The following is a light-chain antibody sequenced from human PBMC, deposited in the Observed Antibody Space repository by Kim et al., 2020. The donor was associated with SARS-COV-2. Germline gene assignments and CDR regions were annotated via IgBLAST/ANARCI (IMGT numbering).Light chain of an antibody. CDR3: HHYYNWPRT. V-gene: IGKV3-15*01. CDR1: QRVSSK. J-gene: IGKJ1*01. Sequence: VFQGERAPPSCRASQRVSSKLAWYKKKPGQGPRLLIYNASTRATGIPAGFSGSGSGTEFTLTISRLQSEDFAVYYCHHYYNWPRTCGQGTKVDIK. CDR2: NAS.